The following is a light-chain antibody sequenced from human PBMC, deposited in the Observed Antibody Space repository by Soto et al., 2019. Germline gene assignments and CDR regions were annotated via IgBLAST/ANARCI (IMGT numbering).Light chain of an antibody. V-gene: IGKV1-5*01. CDR2: DAS. Sequence: DIPTTQSPSALSASVGDRVTIPCLPSQSISSWLAWYQQKPGKAPNLLIYDASTLEPGVPSRFSASGSGTRFTLTISSLQPDDFATYYCQQYNSYPYTLAQGAK. CDR1: QSISSW. J-gene: IGKJ2*01. CDR3: QQYNSYPYT.